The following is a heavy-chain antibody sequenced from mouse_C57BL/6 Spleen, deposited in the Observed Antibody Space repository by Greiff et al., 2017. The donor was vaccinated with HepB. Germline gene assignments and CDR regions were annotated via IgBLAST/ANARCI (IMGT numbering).Heavy chain of an antibody. Sequence: QVQLQQPGAELVMPGASVKLSCKASGYTFTSYWMHWVKQRPGQGLEWIGEIDPSDSYTNYNQKFKGKSTLTVDKSSSTAYMQLSSLTSEDSAVYYCARSWYYGSSPSFDDWGQGTTLTVSS. CDR2: IDPSDSYT. V-gene: IGHV1-69*01. CDR3: ARSWYYGSSPSFDD. CDR1: GYTFTSYW. D-gene: IGHD1-1*01. J-gene: IGHJ2*01.